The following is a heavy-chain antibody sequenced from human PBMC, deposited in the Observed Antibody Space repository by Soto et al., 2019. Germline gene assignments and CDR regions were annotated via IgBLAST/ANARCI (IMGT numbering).Heavy chain of an antibody. CDR2: IYYSGNT. Sequence: PSETLSLTCTVSGGSISRSSYYWGWIRQPPGKGLEWIGNIYYSGNTYYNPSLQSRVTISVDTSKNQFSLKLTSATAADTAVYYCARRITRPERFDYWGQGALVTAPQ. CDR3: ARRITRPERFDY. D-gene: IGHD1-20*01. J-gene: IGHJ4*02. V-gene: IGHV4-39*01. CDR1: GGSISRSSYY.